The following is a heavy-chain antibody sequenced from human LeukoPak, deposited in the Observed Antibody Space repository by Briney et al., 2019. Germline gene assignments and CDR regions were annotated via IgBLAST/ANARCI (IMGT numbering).Heavy chain of an antibody. V-gene: IGHV1-69*05. Sequence: ASVKVSCKASGGTFSNYAISWVRQAPGQGLEWMGRIIPIFGTANYAQKFQGRVTITTDESTSTAYMELSSLRSEDTAVYYCARNLHYYDSSGYLDYWGQGTLVTVSS. CDR1: GGTFSNYA. CDR2: IIPIFGTA. D-gene: IGHD3-22*01. CDR3: ARNLHYYDSSGYLDY. J-gene: IGHJ4*02.